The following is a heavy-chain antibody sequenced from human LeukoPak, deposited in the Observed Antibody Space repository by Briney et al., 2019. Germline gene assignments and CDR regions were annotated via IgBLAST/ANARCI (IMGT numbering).Heavy chain of an antibody. Sequence: PGRSLRLSCAASGFTFSSYGMHWVRQAPGKGLEWVAVISYDGSNKYYADSVKGRFTISRDNSKNTLYLQINSLRAEDTCVYYCAKGSDYPDNWGQGTLVTVSS. V-gene: IGHV3-30*18. J-gene: IGHJ4*02. CDR3: AKGSDYPDN. CDR1: GFTFSSYG. CDR2: ISYDGSNK.